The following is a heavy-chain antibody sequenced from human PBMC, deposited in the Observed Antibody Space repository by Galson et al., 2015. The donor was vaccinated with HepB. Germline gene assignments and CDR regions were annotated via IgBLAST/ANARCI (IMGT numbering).Heavy chain of an antibody. D-gene: IGHD3-22*01. J-gene: IGHJ6*03. CDR3: ARGPYYYDSSGYWRNKVYYYYYYMDV. CDR2: ISYDGSNK. Sequence: SLRLSCAASGFTFSSYAMHWVRQAPGKGLEWVAVISYDGSNKYYADSVKGRFTISRDNSKNTLYLQMNSLRAEDTAVYYCARGPYYYDSSGYWRNKVYYYYYYMDVWGKGTTVTVSS. CDR1: GFTFSSYA. V-gene: IGHV3-30*04.